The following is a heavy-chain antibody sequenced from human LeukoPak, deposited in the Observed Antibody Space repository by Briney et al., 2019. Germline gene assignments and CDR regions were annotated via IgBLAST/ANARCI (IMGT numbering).Heavy chain of an antibody. CDR3: ARRAPYCGGDCHNFDY. V-gene: IGHV5-51*01. CDR1: GYSFTSYW. J-gene: IGHJ4*02. D-gene: IGHD2-21*01. CDR2: IYPGDSDT. Sequence: GESLKISCKGSGYSFTSYWIGWVRQMPGKGLEWMGIIYPGDSDTRYSPSFQGQVTISADKSISTAYLQWSSLKASDTAMYYCARRAPYCGGDCHNFDYWGQGTLVTVSS.